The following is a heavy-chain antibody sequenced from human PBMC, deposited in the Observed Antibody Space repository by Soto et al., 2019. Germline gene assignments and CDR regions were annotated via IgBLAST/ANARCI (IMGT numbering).Heavy chain of an antibody. V-gene: IGHV3-48*02. CDR2: ISSSSRAI. CDR1: GFTFSTYN. Sequence: GGSLRLSCAASGFTFSTYNMNWVRQAPGKGLEWVSYISSSSRAIYYADSVKGRFTISRDNAKNSLYLQMNSLRDEDTAVYYCARVPLTCGGDCYIANYWGQGTLVTVSS. D-gene: IGHD2-21*02. J-gene: IGHJ4*02. CDR3: ARVPLTCGGDCYIANY.